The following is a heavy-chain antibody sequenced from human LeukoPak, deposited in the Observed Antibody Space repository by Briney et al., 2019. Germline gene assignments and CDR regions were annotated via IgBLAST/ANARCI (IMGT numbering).Heavy chain of an antibody. V-gene: IGHV3-7*01. CDR2: IDKDGKDI. CDR1: GLSISNFW. D-gene: IGHD3-3*01. Sequence: GGSLRLSCAASGLSISNFWMHWVRQAPGKGLEWVAIIDKDGKDIKYVDSVKGRFTLSRDNAKNSVYLQMNSLRAEDTAVYYCARDFWSGGRPGMDVWGQGTTVTVSS. J-gene: IGHJ6*02. CDR3: ARDFWSGGRPGMDV.